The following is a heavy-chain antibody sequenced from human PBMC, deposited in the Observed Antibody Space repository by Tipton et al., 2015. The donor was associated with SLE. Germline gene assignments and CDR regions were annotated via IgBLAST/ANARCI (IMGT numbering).Heavy chain of an antibody. CDR3: ARGWDYDFWSGYADY. CDR2: INHSGST. D-gene: IGHD3-3*01. Sequence: TLSLTCALYGGSFSDYYWSWIRQPPGKGLEWIGEINHSGSTNYNPSLKSRVTIFVDTSKNQFPLKLSSVTAADTAVYYCARGWDYDFWSGYADYWGQGTLVTVSS. V-gene: IGHV4-34*01. CDR1: GGSFSDYY. J-gene: IGHJ4*02.